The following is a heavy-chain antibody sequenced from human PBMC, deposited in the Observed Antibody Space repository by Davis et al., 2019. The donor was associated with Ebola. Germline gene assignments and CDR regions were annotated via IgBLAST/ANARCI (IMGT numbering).Heavy chain of an antibody. J-gene: IGHJ4*02. CDR1: GDTFISDY. CDR2: INPSGGST. CDR3: ARDLYGDYAPYDY. D-gene: IGHD4-17*01. V-gene: IGHV1-46*01. Sequence: AASVKVSCKAFGDTFISDYMNWVRQAPGQGLEWMGIINPSGGSTSYTQKFQGRVTMTRDTSTSTVYMELSSLRSEDTAVYYCARDLYGDYAPYDYWGQGTLVTVSS.